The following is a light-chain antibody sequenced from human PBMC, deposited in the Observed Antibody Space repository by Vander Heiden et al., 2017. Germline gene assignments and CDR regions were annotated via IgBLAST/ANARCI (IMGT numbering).Light chain of an antibody. CDR3: QHSYSTPWT. Sequence: DIQMTQSPSSLSASVGDRVTITCRASQSISSYLNWYQQKPGKAPKLLIYAASSLKSGVPSRFSGSGSGTDFTLTIRRLQPEDFATYYCQHSYSTPWTFGQGTTVDIK. J-gene: IGKJ1*01. V-gene: IGKV1-39*01. CDR1: QSISSY. CDR2: AAS.